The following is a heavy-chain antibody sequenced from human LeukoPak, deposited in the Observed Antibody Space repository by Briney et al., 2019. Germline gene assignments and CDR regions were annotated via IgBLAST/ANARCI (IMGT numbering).Heavy chain of an antibody. D-gene: IGHD6-19*01. Sequence: GGSLRLSCAASGFTFSSYAMSWVRQAPGKGLEWVAVISYDGSNKYYADSVKGRFTISRDNSKNTLYLQMNSLRAEDTAVYYCARDLVIAVATSDYWGQGTLVTVSS. J-gene: IGHJ4*02. CDR3: ARDLVIAVATSDY. CDR1: GFTFSSYA. V-gene: IGHV3-30-3*01. CDR2: ISYDGSNK.